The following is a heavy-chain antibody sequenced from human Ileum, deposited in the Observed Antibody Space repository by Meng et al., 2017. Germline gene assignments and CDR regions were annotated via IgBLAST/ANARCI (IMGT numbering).Heavy chain of an antibody. Sequence: AQLPQWGAVLLTPSETLSRTCAVYGGSFSGYYWSWSRQPPGKGLEWIGEINHSGSTNYNPSLKSRVTISVDTSKNQFSLKLSSVTAADTAVYYCARGRYGDSRRGGYFQHWGQGTLVTVSS. CDR3: ARGRYGDSRRGGYFQH. V-gene: IGHV4-34*01. CDR1: GGSFSGYY. CDR2: INHSGST. D-gene: IGHD4-17*01. J-gene: IGHJ1*01.